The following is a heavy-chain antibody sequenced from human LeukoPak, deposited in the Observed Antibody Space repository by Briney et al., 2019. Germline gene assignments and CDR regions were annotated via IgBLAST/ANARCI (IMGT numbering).Heavy chain of an antibody. V-gene: IGHV1-69*13. D-gene: IGHD3-22*01. CDR2: IIPIFGTA. CDR3: ARPSYYYDSSPLFDY. J-gene: IGHJ4*02. Sequence: AAVKVSCKPSGGTFSSYAISWVRQAPGQGLEWMGGIIPIFGTANYAQKLQGRVTITADESTSTAYMELSSLRSEDTAVYYCARPSYYYDSSPLFDYWGQGTLVTVSS. CDR1: GGTFSSYA.